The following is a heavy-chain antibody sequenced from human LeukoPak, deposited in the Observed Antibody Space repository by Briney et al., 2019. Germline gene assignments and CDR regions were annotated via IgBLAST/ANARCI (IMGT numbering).Heavy chain of an antibody. Sequence: PGGSLRLSCAASGFTFSSYGMHWVRQAPGKGLEWVAVIPYDGSNEYYTDSVRGRFTISRDKSKNTLYLQVNSLRAEDTAVYYCARSDGDYALDYWGQGTLVTVSS. CDR2: IPYDGSNE. J-gene: IGHJ4*02. CDR3: ARSDGDYALDY. D-gene: IGHD4-17*01. V-gene: IGHV3-30*03. CDR1: GFTFSSYG.